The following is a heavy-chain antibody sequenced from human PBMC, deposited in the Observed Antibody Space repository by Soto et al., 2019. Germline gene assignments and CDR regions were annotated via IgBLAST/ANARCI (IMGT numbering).Heavy chain of an antibody. CDR3: ARNFDP. CDR2: IKTDASEK. Sequence: GGTLRLSCAASGFNFHWCWMSWVRQAPGKGLEWLATIKTDASEKKYVDSVKGRFTISRDNAKNSLDLQMNSLRAEDTAVYYCARNFDPWGQGTLVTVSS. V-gene: IGHV3-7*01. J-gene: IGHJ5*02. CDR1: GFNFHWCW.